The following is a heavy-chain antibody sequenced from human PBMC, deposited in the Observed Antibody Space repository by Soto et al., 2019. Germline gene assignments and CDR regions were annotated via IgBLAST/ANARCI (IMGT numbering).Heavy chain of an antibody. J-gene: IGHJ5*02. Sequence: QVQLQESGPRLVQPSETLSLICSVSGGSISGYYWSWIRQPAGKGLEWIGRIYGSGSVDYHPSLKRRVTMSVGTSKNPFPLKLSSVTAADTAVYYWARDHSDQLRFGGGFDPWGQGILVTVSA. CDR2: IYGSGSV. CDR3: ARDHSDQLRFGGGFDP. V-gene: IGHV4-4*07. CDR1: GGSISGYY. D-gene: IGHD3-16*01.